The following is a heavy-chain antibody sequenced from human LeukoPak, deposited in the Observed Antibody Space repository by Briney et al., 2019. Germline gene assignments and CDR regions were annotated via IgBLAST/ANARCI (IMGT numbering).Heavy chain of an antibody. Sequence: SETLSLTCTVSGGSISSYYWSWIRQPPGKGLEWIGYIYYSGSTNYNPSLKSRVTMSVDTSKNQFSLKLSSVTAADTAVYYCARIRDSSSSLSFDYWGQGTLVTVSS. CDR3: ARIRDSSSSLSFDY. CDR2: IYYSGST. D-gene: IGHD6-6*01. V-gene: IGHV4-59*12. CDR1: GGSISSYY. J-gene: IGHJ4*02.